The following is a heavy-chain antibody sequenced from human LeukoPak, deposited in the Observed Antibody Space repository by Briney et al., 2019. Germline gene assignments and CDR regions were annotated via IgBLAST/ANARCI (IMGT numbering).Heavy chain of an antibody. CDR3: ARIDLWFGELFYFDY. D-gene: IGHD3-10*01. CDR1: GGSISSYY. V-gene: IGHV4-59*01. Sequence: SETLSLTCTVSGGSISSYYWSWIRQPPGKGLEWIGYIYYSGSTNYNPSLKSRVTISVDTSKNQFSLKLSSVTAADTAVYYCARIDLWFGELFYFDYRGQGTLVTVSS. J-gene: IGHJ4*02. CDR2: IYYSGST.